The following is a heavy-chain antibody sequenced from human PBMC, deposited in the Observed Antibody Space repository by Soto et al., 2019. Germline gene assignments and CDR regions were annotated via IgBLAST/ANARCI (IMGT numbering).Heavy chain of an antibody. CDR1: GFTFSIHE. V-gene: IGHV3-48*03. D-gene: IGHD6-19*01. CDR2: XXSXGXAX. CDR3: AREGRVGGIDY. Sequence: GGSLRLSCAASGFTFSIHEMNWVRQAQGKGLXWVSXXXSXGXAXYXXXXVKGRFTISRDNAKNSLYLQMNSLRAEDTAVYYCAREGRVGGIDYWGQGTPVTVSS. J-gene: IGHJ4*02.